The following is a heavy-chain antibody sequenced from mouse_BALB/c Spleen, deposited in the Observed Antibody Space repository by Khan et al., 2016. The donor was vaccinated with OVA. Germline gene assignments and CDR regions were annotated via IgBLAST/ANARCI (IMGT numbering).Heavy chain of an antibody. CDR3: ARGGGSGPVWFAY. V-gene: IGHV3-6*02. CDR1: GYSITSGYF. Sequence: EVQLQESGPGLVKPSQSLSLTCSVTGYSITSGYFWNWIRQFPGNNLEWMGYIRYDGNSNYNPSLKNRISITRDTSKNHFFLKLNSVTPEDTATSYCARGGGSGPVWFAYWGQGTLVTVSA. CDR2: IRYDGNS. J-gene: IGHJ3*01. D-gene: IGHD3-1*01.